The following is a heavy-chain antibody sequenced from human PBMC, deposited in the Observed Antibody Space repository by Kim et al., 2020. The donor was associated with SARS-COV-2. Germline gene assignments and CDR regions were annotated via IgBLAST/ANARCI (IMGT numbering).Heavy chain of an antibody. V-gene: IGHV1-3*01. Sequence: KFSRKFQGRVTITRDTAAGTAYMELSSLISEDTAVYYCARHLAAGGSVDYWGQGTLVTVSS. CDR3: ARHLAAGGSVDY. J-gene: IGHJ4*02. D-gene: IGHD6-13*01.